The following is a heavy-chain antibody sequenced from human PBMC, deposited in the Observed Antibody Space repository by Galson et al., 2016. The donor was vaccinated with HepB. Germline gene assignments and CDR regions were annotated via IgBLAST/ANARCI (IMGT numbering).Heavy chain of an antibody. J-gene: IGHJ4*02. V-gene: IGHV3-30*03. CDR3: ARDRDYLLDS. CDR2: ISYDGTNK. CDR1: GFTFRSYG. Sequence: SLRLSCAASGFTFRSYGIHWVRQAPGKGLEWVAVISYDGTNKYYADSLKGRFTISRDNSKNTLYLQMNSLRAEDTAVYYCARDRDYLLDSWGQGTLVTVSP. D-gene: IGHD5-24*01.